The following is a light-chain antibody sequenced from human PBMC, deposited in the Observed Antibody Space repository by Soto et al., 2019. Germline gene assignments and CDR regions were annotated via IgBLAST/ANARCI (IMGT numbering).Light chain of an antibody. CDR1: QNVRSPA. J-gene: IGKJ5*01. CDR2: STS. Sequence: EIVLTQSPDTLSLSPGERATLSCRASQNVRSPALAWYPQKPGQAPRLLTYSTSPRATGIPDRFSGSGSGTDFTLTISRLEPADSAVFYCQQYGSSPITFGQGTRREIK. CDR3: QQYGSSPIT. V-gene: IGKV3-20*01.